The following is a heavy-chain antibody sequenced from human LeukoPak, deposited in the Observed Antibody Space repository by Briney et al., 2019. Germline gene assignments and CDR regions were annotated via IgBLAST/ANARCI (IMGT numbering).Heavy chain of an antibody. D-gene: IGHD6-19*01. J-gene: IGHJ4*02. CDR3: ARLAYSSGWRHFDY. CDR1: GGSISSSSYY. CDR2: IYYSGST. V-gene: IGHV4-39*01. Sequence: SETLSLTCTVSGGSISSSSYYWGWIRQPPGKGLEWIGSIYYSGSTYYNPSLKSRVTISVDTSKNQFSLKLSSVTAADTAVYYCARLAYSSGWRHFDYWGQGTLVTVPS.